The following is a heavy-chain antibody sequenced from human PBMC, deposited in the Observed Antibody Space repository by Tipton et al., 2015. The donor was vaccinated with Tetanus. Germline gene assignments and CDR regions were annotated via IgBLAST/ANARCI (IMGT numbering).Heavy chain of an antibody. CDR2: TYYRSKWHS. Sequence: GLVKPSQTLSLTCAISGDSVSSNSAAWNWIRQSPSRGLEWLGRTYYRSKWHSAYAVAVRSRVTTNPDTSKNQFSRQLNSVSPGDSAEYCRARYSSVWYIDYWGQGTLVSVSS. J-gene: IGHJ4*02. CDR1: GDSVSSNSAA. D-gene: IGHD6-19*01. CDR3: ARYSSVWYIDY. V-gene: IGHV6-1*01.